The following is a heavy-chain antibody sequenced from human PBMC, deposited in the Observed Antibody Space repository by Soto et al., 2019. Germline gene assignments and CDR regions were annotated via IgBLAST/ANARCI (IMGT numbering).Heavy chain of an antibody. CDR1: GGSISSSSYY. CDR3: ARPRYFDWSVGGTDYGMDV. Sequence: SETLSLTCTVSGGSISSSSYYWGWIRQPPGKGLEWIGSIYYSGSTYYNPSLKSRVTISVDTSKNQFSLKLSSVTAADTAVYYCARPRYFDWSVGGTDYGMDVWGQGTTVTVSS. V-gene: IGHV4-39*01. CDR2: IYYSGST. D-gene: IGHD3-9*01. J-gene: IGHJ6*02.